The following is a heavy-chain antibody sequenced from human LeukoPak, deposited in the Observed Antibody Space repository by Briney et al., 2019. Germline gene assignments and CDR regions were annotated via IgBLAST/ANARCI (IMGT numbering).Heavy chain of an antibody. CDR3: ARGLYDFWSGYPSYYFDY. CDR2: INHSGST. J-gene: IGHJ4*02. CDR1: GGSISSYY. V-gene: IGHV4-34*01. D-gene: IGHD3-3*01. Sequence: SETLSLTCTVSGGSISSYYWSWIRQPPGKGLEWIGEINHSGSTNYNPSLKSRVTISVDTSKNQFSLKLSSVTAADTAVYYCARGLYDFWSGYPSYYFDYWGQGTLVTVSS.